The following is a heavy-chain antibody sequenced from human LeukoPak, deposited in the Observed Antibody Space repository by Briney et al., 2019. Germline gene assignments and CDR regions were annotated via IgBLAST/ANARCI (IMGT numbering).Heavy chain of an antibody. Sequence: GGSLRLSCAASGFTFSSYSMNWVRQAPGKGLEWVSSISSSSSYIYYADSVKGRFTISRDNAKNSLYLQMNSLRAEDTAVYYCAKDLGLLWFGELSSRVDYWGQGTLVTVSS. CDR1: GFTFSSYS. CDR2: ISSSSSYI. D-gene: IGHD3-10*01. V-gene: IGHV3-21*01. CDR3: AKDLGLLWFGELSSRVDY. J-gene: IGHJ4*02.